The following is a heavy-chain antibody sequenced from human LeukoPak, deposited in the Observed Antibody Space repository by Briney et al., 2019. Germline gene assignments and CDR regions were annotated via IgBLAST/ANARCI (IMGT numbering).Heavy chain of an antibody. CDR2: ISSDGSNK. J-gene: IGHJ3*02. CDR1: GFTFSSCG. D-gene: IGHD6-19*01. Sequence: GGSLRLSCAASGFTFSSCGMHWVRQAPGKGLEWVAVISSDGSNKYYVDSVKGRFVISRDNSKNTLFLQMNSLRPEDTAVFYCAKEQWPYGFDIWGQGTMVTVSS. V-gene: IGHV3-30*18. CDR3: AKEQWPYGFDI.